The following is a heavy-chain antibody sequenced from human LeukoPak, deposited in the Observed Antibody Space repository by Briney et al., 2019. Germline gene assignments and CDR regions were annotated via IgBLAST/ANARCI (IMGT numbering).Heavy chain of an antibody. Sequence: PSETLSLTCAVYGGSFSGYYWSWIRQPPGKGLEWIEEINHSGSTNYNPSLKSRVIISVDTSKNQFSLKLSSVTAADTAVYYCARGGLRFWVAMADYYFDYWGQGTLVTVSS. J-gene: IGHJ4*02. CDR3: ARGGLRFWVAMADYYFDY. V-gene: IGHV4-34*01. D-gene: IGHD5-18*01. CDR1: GGSFSGYY. CDR2: INHSGST.